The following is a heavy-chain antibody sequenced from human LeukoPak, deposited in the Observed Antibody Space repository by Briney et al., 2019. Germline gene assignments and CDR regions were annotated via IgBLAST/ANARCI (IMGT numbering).Heavy chain of an antibody. Sequence: GESLKISCKGSGYSFTSYWIGWVRQMPGKGLEWMGIIYPGDSDTRYSPSFQGQVTISADKSISTAYLQWSSLKASDTAMYYCARAYYYDSSGPGVDAFDIWGQGTMVTVSS. CDR1: GYSFTSYW. V-gene: IGHV5-51*01. CDR3: ARAYYYDSSGPGVDAFDI. J-gene: IGHJ3*02. CDR2: IYPGDSDT. D-gene: IGHD3-22*01.